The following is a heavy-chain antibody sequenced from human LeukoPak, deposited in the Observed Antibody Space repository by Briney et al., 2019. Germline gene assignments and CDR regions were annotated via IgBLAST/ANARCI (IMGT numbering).Heavy chain of an antibody. CDR2: TYYRSRWYN. CDR3: ARDHDYGDYGTYEDY. Sequence: SETLSLTCAISGDSVSSNSVAWNWVGQCPWRGLEWLGRTYYRSRWYNDYAVSVKSRITINPDTSKNQFSQQLNSVTPEDTAVYYCARDHDYGDYGTYEDYWGQGTLVTVSS. CDR1: GDSVSSNSVA. J-gene: IGHJ4*02. V-gene: IGHV6-1*01. D-gene: IGHD4-17*01.